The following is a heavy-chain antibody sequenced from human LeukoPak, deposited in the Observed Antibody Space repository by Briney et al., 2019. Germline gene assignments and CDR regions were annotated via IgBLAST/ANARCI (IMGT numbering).Heavy chain of an antibody. CDR1: GFTFSSYS. J-gene: IGHJ4*02. D-gene: IGHD6-19*01. CDR2: ISSSSSTI. Sequence: TGGSLRLSCAASGFTFSSYSMNWVRQAPGKGLEWVSYISSSSSTIYYADSVKGRFTISRDNAKNSLYLQMNSLRDEDTAVYYCARTGYSSGWYVKLDYWGQGTLSPSPQ. V-gene: IGHV3-48*02. CDR3: ARTGYSSGWYVKLDY.